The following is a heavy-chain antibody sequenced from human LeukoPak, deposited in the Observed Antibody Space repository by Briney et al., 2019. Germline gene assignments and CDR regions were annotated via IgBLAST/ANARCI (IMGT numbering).Heavy chain of an antibody. CDR3: ASSREYSSNYWYHYFQH. Sequence: SETLSLTCAVYGESFSGYYWSWVRQPPGKGLEWIGEINQGGTTNYNPSLKSRVTISVDMSNNQFSLKLSSVTAADTAVYFCASSREYSSNYWYHYFQHWGQGTLVTVSS. D-gene: IGHD6-13*01. J-gene: IGHJ1*01. V-gene: IGHV4-34*01. CDR2: INQGGTT. CDR1: GESFSGYY.